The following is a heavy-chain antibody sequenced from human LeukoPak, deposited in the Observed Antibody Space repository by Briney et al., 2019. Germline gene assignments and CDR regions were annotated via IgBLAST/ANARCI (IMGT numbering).Heavy chain of an antibody. Sequence: SETLSLTCAVYGGSFSSYYWSWIRQPPGKGLEWIGKTNHGGSTNYNPSLKSRVTISVDMSKNQFSLKLSSVTAADTAVYCCARLIYYDSSGYLDYWGQGSLVTVSS. CDR3: ARLIYYDSSGYLDY. CDR2: TNHGGST. D-gene: IGHD3-22*01. J-gene: IGHJ4*02. CDR1: GGSFSSYY. V-gene: IGHV4-34*01.